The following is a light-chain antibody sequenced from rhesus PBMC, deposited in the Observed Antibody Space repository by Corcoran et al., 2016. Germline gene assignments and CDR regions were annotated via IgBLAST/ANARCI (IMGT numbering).Light chain of an antibody. CDR3: QQYNTWNT. V-gene: IGKV3S9*01. J-gene: IGKJ3*01. CDR1: QSVSSY. CDR2: GAS. Sequence: EIVMTQSPATLSLSPGERATLSCRASQSVSSYVAWYQQKPEQAPRLLIFGASSRATGIPARFSGSGSGTDFPLIICSLEPEDVGVYYCQQYNTWNTFGPGTKLDIK.